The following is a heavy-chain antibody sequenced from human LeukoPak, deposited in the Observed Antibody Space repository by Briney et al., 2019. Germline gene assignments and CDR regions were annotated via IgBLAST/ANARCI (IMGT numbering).Heavy chain of an antibody. J-gene: IGHJ4*02. CDR2: ISGSGGST. CDR3: SYGTPRAPPFDY. Sequence: PGGSLRLSCAPSGFTFSSYAIIWVRQAPGKGLEWVSAISGSGGSTYYADSVKGRFTISRDNSKNTLYLQMNSLIAENTPVYYCSYGTPRAPPFDYWGQGTLVTVSS. D-gene: IGHD1-26*01. CDR1: GFTFSSYA. V-gene: IGHV3-23*01.